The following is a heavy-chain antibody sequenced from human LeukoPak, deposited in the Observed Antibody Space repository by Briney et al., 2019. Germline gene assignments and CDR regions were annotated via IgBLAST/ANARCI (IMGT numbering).Heavy chain of an antibody. CDR2: ISAYNGNT. CDR1: GYTFTSYV. CDR3: AADIPVAGGFDY. V-gene: IGHV1-18*01. J-gene: IGHJ4*02. D-gene: IGHD6-19*01. Sequence: ASVKVSCKASGYTFTSYVISWMRQAPGQGLEWVGWISAYNGNTDYAQNLQGRVTMTTDTSTSTAYMELRSLRSDDTAVYYCAADIPVAGGFDYWGQGTLVTVSS.